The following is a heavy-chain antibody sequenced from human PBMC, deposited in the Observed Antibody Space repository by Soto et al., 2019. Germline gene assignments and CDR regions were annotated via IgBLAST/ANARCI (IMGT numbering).Heavy chain of an antibody. CDR3: ARGSTHQVADAFDV. CDR1: GGSFSSGAFY. V-gene: IGHV4-30-4*01. CDR2: IYNSGST. D-gene: IGHD2-15*01. Sequence: PSETLSLTCNVSGGSFSSGAFYWSWIRQPPGKGLEWIGYIYNSGSTDYNPSLKSRLTISVDTSKNQFSLKLGSVTAADTAIYYCARGSTHQVADAFDVWGQGTMVTVSS. J-gene: IGHJ3*01.